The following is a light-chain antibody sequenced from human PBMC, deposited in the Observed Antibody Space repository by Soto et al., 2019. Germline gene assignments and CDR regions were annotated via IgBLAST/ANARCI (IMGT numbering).Light chain of an antibody. Sequence: DIQMTQSPSSLSASVGDRVTITCRASQSISSYLNWYQQKPGKAPKLLIYAASSLQSGVPSRFSCSRSGTDFTLTISSLQPEDFATYYCQQSYSTLWTFGQGTKVEIK. J-gene: IGKJ1*01. V-gene: IGKV1-39*01. CDR2: AAS. CDR3: QQSYSTLWT. CDR1: QSISSY.